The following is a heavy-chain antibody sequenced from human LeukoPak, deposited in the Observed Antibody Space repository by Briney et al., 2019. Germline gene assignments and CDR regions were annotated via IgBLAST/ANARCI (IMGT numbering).Heavy chain of an antibody. CDR2: IYTSGST. D-gene: IGHD6-13*01. J-gene: IGHJ4*02. CDR3: ARDGRASSSWTYCFEY. CDR1: GGSISSYY. V-gene: IGHV4-4*07. Sequence: SETLSLTCTVSGGSISSYYWSWIRQPAGKGLEWIGRIYTSGSTNYNPSLKSRVTMSVDTSKNQFSLKLSSVTAADTAVYYCARDGRASSSWTYCFEYWGQGTLVTVSS.